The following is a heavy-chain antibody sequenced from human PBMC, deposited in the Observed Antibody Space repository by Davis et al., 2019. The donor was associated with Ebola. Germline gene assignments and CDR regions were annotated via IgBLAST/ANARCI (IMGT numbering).Heavy chain of an antibody. J-gene: IGHJ5*02. CDR1: GGSFSGYY. V-gene: IGHV4-31*11. CDR3: ARVGYCTNGVCYHNNWFDP. D-gene: IGHD2-8*01. CDR2: IYYSGST. Sequence: PSETLSLTCAVYGGSFSGYYWSWIRQHPGKGLEWIGYIYYSGSTYYNPSLKSRVTISVDTSKNQFSLKLSSVTAADTAVYYCARVGYCTNGVCYHNNWFDPWGQGTLVTVSS.